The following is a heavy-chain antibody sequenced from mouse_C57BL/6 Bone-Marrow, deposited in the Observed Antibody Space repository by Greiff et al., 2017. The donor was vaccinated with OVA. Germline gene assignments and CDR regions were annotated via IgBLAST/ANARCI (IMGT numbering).Heavy chain of an antibody. CDR2: ILPGSGST. V-gene: IGHV1-9*01. CDR1: GYTFTGYW. D-gene: IGHD2-3*01. J-gene: IGHJ4*01. Sequence: VQLQQSGAELMKPGASVKLSCKATGYTFTGYWIEWVKQRPGHGLEWIGEILPGSGSTNYNEKFKGKATFTADTYSNTAYMQLSSLTTADSAIYYCASEWLLPPYAMDYWGQGTSVTVSS. CDR3: ASEWLLPPYAMDY.